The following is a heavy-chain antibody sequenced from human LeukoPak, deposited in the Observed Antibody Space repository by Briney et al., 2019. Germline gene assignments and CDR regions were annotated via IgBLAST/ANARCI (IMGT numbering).Heavy chain of an antibody. CDR2: INQDGGEK. CDR3: ARPIYSRYVDY. V-gene: IGHV3-7*03. Sequence: PGGSLRLSCAASGFTFSSYWMIWVRQAPGKGLEWVANINQDGGEKYYVDSVKGRFTISRDNAKNSLYLQMNSLRAEDTAVYYCARPIYSRYVDYWGQGTLVTVSS. D-gene: IGHD2-2*01. J-gene: IGHJ4*02. CDR1: GFTFSSYW.